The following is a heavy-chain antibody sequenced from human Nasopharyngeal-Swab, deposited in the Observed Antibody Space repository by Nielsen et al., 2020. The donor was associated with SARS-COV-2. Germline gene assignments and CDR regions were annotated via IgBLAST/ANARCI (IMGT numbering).Heavy chain of an antibody. J-gene: IGHJ3*01. V-gene: IGHV5-51*01. CDR2: IYPDDSDT. CDR1: GYSFTNFW. Sequence: GESLEISCKGSGYSFTNFWIGWVRQMPGKGLEWMGIIYPDDSDTRYSPSFEGQVTISVHKSISAAYLQWRSLKASDTAMYFCARAGDGLDFWGQGTMVTVSS. CDR3: ARAGDGLDF.